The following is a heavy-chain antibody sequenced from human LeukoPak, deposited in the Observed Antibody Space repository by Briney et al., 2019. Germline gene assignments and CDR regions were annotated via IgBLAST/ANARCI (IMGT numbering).Heavy chain of an antibody. J-gene: IGHJ4*02. CDR1: GFTFSSYW. CDR3: ARDVYYGDSTMLDY. V-gene: IGHV3-7*01. D-gene: IGHD4-17*01. CDR2: IEQDGSEK. Sequence: PGGSLRLSCAASGFTFSSYWMSWVRQAPGKGLEWVANIEQDGSEKYYVDSVKGRFTISRDNAKNSLYLQMNSLRAEDTAVYYCARDVYYGDSTMLDYWGQGTLVTVSS.